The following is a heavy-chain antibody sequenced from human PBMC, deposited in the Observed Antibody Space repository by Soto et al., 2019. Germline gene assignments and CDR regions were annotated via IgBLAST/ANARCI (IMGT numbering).Heavy chain of an antibody. CDR2: INLDGSEK. J-gene: IGHJ6*02. D-gene: IGHD5-18*01. CDR1: GFTFRTYW. V-gene: IGHV3-7*05. Sequence: EVQLVESGGGLVQPGGPLRLSCAASGFTFRTYWLSWVRQVPGKGLEWVANINLDGSEKNYVDSVKGRFTISRDNARNSLYLQMSSLRAEDTALYYCARDGSTSWYSYDYHGRDVWGQGTTVTVSS. CDR3: ARDGSTSWYSYDYHGRDV.